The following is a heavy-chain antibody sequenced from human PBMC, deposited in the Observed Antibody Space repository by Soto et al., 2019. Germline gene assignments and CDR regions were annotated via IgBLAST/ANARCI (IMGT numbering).Heavy chain of an antibody. J-gene: IGHJ1*01. Sequence: ASVKVSCKASGYTFTSYAMHWVRQAPGQRLEWMGWINAGNGNTKYSQKFQGRVTITRDTSASTAYMELSSLRSEDTAVYYCARDIRHSSSWYEYFQHWGQGTLVTVSS. CDR1: GYTFTSYA. V-gene: IGHV1-3*01. D-gene: IGHD6-13*01. CDR2: INAGNGNT. CDR3: ARDIRHSSSWYEYFQH.